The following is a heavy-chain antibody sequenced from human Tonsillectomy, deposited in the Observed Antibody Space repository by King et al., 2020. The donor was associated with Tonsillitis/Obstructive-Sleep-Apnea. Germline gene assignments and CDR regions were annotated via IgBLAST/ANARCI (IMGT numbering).Heavy chain of an antibody. CDR1: GFTFSNYW. D-gene: IGHD1-1*01. Sequence: VQLVESGGRLVQPGGSLRLSCAASGFTFSNYWMSWVRQAPGKGLEWVANINQDGSERYYVDSVKGRFTISRDSTNNSLYLQMNSLRADDTAVYYCARDGVHAFDIWGQGTMVTVSS. V-gene: IGHV3-7*03. CDR2: INQDGSER. J-gene: IGHJ3*02. CDR3: ARDGVHAFDI.